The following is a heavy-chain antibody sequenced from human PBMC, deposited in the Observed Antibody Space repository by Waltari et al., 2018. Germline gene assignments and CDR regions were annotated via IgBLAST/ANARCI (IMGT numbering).Heavy chain of an antibody. CDR3: ARDRYCSGGSCYFGFDY. CDR1: GGSFSGYY. Sequence: QVQLQQWGAGLLKPSETMSLTCAVYGGSFSGYYWSWIRQPPGKGLEWIGEINHSGSTNYNPSLKSRVTISVDTSKNQFSLKLSSVTAADTAVYYCARDRYCSGGSCYFGFDYWGQGTLVTVSS. V-gene: IGHV4-34*01. D-gene: IGHD2-15*01. J-gene: IGHJ4*02. CDR2: INHSGST.